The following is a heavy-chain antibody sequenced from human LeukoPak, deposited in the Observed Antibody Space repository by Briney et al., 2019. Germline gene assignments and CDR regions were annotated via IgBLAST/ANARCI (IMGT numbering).Heavy chain of an antibody. J-gene: IGHJ4*02. D-gene: IGHD1-26*01. CDR1: GFTFTNAW. CDR3: ANGGYPSFRYFDY. Sequence: GGSLRLSCAASGFTFTNAWMSWVRQAPGKGLEWVSAISGSGGSTYYADSVKGRFTISRDNSKNTLYLQMNSLRAEDTAVYYCANGGYPSFRYFDYWGQGTLVTVSS. V-gene: IGHV3-23*01. CDR2: ISGSGGST.